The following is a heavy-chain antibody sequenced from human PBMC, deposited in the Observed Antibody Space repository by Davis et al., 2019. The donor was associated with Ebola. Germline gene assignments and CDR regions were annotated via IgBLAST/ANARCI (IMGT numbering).Heavy chain of an antibody. CDR3: ARLASDTAIDY. CDR2: IYYSGST. D-gene: IGHD5-18*01. CDR1: GGSVSSGSYY. V-gene: IGHV4-61*01. J-gene: IGHJ4*02. Sequence: SETLSLTCTVSGGSVSSGSYYWSWIRQPPGKGLEWIGYIYYSGSTNYNPSLKSRVTISVDTSKNQFSLKLSSVTAADTAVYYCARLASDTAIDYWGQGTLVTVSS.